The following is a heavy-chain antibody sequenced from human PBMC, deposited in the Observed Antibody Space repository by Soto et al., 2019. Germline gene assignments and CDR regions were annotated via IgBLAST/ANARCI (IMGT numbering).Heavy chain of an antibody. V-gene: IGHV1-46*03. CDR1: GYTFTSYY. D-gene: IGHD2-15*01. Sequence: GASVKVSCKASGYTFTSYYMHWVRQDPGQGLEWMGIINPSGGSTSYAQKFQGRVTMTRDTSTSTVYMELSSLRSEDTAVYYCARDGIVVVVAARYYFDYWGQGTLVTVSS. CDR3: ARDGIVVVVAARYYFDY. J-gene: IGHJ4*02. CDR2: INPSGGST.